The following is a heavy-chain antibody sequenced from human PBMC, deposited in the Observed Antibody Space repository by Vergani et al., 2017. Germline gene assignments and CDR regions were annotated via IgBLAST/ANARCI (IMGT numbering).Heavy chain of an antibody. J-gene: IGHJ6*02. CDR1: GYTFTSYW. D-gene: IGHD3-10*01. CDR3: ARHGSSGSYYKEGMDV. V-gene: IGHV5-51*01. Sequence: EVELVQSGPEMRKPGESLKISCKGSGYTFTSYWIGWVRQMPGKGLEWMGIIYPGDSDTRYSPSFQGQVTISADKSISTAYLQWSSLKASDTAMYYCARHGSSGSYYKEGMDVWGQGTTVTVSS. CDR2: IYPGDSDT.